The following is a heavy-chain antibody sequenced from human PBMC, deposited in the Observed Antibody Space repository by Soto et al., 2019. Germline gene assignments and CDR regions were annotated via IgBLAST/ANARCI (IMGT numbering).Heavy chain of an antibody. CDR3: VRDRGYTGYDFAY. CDR2: INHDSGTI. V-gene: IGHV3-48*01. Sequence: EVQLVESGGGLVQPGGSLRLSCAASGFTFSRYAMNWVRQAPGKGLEWVSYINHDSGTIYYADSVKGRFTIYRDNANNLLSLQMNSLSAEDTAVYYCVRDRGYTGYDFAYWGQGTLVTVSS. CDR1: GFTFSRYA. D-gene: IGHD5-12*01. J-gene: IGHJ4*02.